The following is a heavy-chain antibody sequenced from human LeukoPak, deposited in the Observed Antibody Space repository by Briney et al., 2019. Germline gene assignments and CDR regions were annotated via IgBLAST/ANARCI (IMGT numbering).Heavy chain of an antibody. J-gene: IGHJ6*02. Sequence: GGSLRLSCAASGFTFSSYSMNWVRQAPGKGLEWVSSISSSSSYIYYADSVKGRFTISRDNAKNSLYLQMNSLRAEDTAVYYCAKDGDSYGYDYYYGMDVWGQGTTVTVSS. CDR3: AKDGDSYGYDYYYGMDV. CDR1: GFTFSSYS. CDR2: ISSSSSYI. D-gene: IGHD5-18*01. V-gene: IGHV3-21*01.